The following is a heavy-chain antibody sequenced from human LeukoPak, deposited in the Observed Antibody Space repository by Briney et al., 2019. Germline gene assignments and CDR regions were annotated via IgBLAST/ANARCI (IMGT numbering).Heavy chain of an antibody. J-gene: IGHJ4*02. CDR2: IYYSGST. CDR3: ARDTNTAMDY. V-gene: IGHV4-61*01. CDR1: GASISSTNYY. Sequence: PSETLSLTCTVSGASISSTNYYWSWIRQPPGKGLEWIGYIYYSGSTNYNPSLKSRVTISVDTSKNQFSLKLSSVTAADTVVYYCARDTNTAMDYWGQGTLVTVSS. D-gene: IGHD5-18*01.